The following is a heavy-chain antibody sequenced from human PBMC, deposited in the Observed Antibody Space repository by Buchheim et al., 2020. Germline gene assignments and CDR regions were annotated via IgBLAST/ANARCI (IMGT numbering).Heavy chain of an antibody. CDR2: IISSSSTI. D-gene: IGHD6-19*01. Sequence: EVQLVESGGGLVQPGGSLRLSCAASGFTFSSYSMNWVRQAPGKGLEWVSYIISSSSTIYYADSVKGRFTISRDNAKNSLYLQMNSLRAEDTAVYYCARATEYSSGYYYYYYYYMDVWGKGTT. V-gene: IGHV3-48*01. CDR3: ARATEYSSGYYYYYYYYMDV. J-gene: IGHJ6*03. CDR1: GFTFSSYS.